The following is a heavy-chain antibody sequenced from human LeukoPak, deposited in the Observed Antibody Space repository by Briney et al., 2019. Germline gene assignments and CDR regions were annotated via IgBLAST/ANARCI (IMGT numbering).Heavy chain of an antibody. Sequence: IPILGIANYAQKFQGRVTITADKSTSTAYMELSSLRSEDTAVYYCASIAAAGTRPAFDIWGQGTMVTVSS. J-gene: IGHJ3*02. D-gene: IGHD6-13*01. CDR3: ASIAAAGTRPAFDI. CDR2: IPILGIA. V-gene: IGHV1-69*02.